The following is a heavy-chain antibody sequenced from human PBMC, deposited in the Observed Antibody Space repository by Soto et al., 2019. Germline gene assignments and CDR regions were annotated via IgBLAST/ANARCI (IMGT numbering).Heavy chain of an antibody. CDR2: INPKTAAT. CDR3: ARIKWGLNYYNGMDV. Sequence: QVQLVQSGAEVKKSGASVKVSCKPSGYSFSDYFIQWVRQAPGQGLEWVAWINPKTAATNYAKKFQGRVSVTWDTSSTTAYMELTSLSPDDTAVYYCARIKWGLNYYNGMDVWGQGTTVIVSS. V-gene: IGHV1-2*02. D-gene: IGHD1-26*01. J-gene: IGHJ6*02. CDR1: GYSFSDYF.